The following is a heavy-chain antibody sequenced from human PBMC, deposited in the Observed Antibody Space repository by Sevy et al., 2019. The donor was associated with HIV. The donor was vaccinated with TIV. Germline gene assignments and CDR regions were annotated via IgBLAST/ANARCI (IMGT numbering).Heavy chain of an antibody. CDR3: AKDQGDYVWGTFRDY. V-gene: IGHV3-23*01. CDR1: GFTFSIYA. J-gene: IGHJ4*02. CDR2: LSGSGGST. D-gene: IGHD3-16*02. Sequence: GGSPRLSCAASGFTFSIYAMSWVRQAPGKGLEWVSGLSGSGGSTYYADSVKGRFTISRDNSKNTLYLQMNSLRAEDTAVYYCAKDQGDYVWGTFRDYWGQGTLVTVSS.